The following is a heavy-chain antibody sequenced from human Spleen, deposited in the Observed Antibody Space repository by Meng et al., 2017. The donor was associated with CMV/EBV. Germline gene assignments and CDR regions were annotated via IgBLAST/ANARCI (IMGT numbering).Heavy chain of an antibody. Sequence: GESLKISCKGSGYSFTSYWIGWVRQMPGKGLEWMGIIYPGDSDTRYSPSFQGQVTISADKSISTGYLQWSSLKASDTAMYYCARRPYYYDSSGYFYWDWFDPWGQGTLVTVS. CDR2: IYPGDSDT. J-gene: IGHJ5*02. CDR3: ARRPYYYDSSGYFYWDWFDP. CDR1: GYSFTSYW. V-gene: IGHV5-51*01. D-gene: IGHD3-22*01.